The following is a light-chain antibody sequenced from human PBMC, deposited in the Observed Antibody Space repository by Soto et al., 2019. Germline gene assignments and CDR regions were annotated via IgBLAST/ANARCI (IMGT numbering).Light chain of an antibody. J-gene: IGLJ3*02. CDR1: SSNIGTNF. CDR3: AAWDDSLSGWV. Sequence: QSVLTQPPSASGTPGQRVTISCSGSSSNIGTNFVYWYQQLPGTAPKLLIFSNAQRPSGVPDRFSGSRSRTSASLAISGLRSEDEADYYCAAWDDSLSGWVFGGGTKVTVL. CDR2: SNA. V-gene: IGLV1-47*02.